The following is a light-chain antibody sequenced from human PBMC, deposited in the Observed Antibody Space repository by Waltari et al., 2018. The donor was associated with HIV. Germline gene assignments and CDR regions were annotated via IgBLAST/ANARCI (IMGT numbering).Light chain of an antibody. V-gene: IGLV1-44*01. Sequence: QSVLTQPPSASGTPGQRLTISCSGSSSNNGSNAVNWYQQVPGTAPKLLIYRDKQRPSGVPDRFSGSMSGTAASLAISGLQSEEEANYYCAAWDDSLNGPLFGGGTKLTVL. CDR3: AAWDDSLNGPL. J-gene: IGLJ3*02. CDR2: RDK. CDR1: SSNNGSNA.